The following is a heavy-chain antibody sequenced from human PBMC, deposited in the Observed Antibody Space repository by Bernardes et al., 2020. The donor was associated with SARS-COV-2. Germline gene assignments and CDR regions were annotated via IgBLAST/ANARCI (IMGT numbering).Heavy chain of an antibody. CDR3: ARSRFGNLVDY. Sequence: GGSLRLSCAASGFTFSTHAMHWVRQAPGKGLEWVAVIWYDGSNKYYADSVKGRFTISRDNSKNTVNLQVNSLRAEDTAVYYCARSRFGNLVDYWGQGTLVTVSS. CDR1: GFTFSTHA. J-gene: IGHJ4*02. CDR2: IWYDGSNK. D-gene: IGHD3-10*01. V-gene: IGHV3-33*01.